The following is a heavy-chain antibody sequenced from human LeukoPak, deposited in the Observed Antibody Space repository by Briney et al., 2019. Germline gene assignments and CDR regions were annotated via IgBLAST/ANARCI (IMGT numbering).Heavy chain of an antibody. V-gene: IGHV1-8*01. CDR2: MNPNSGNT. J-gene: IGHJ4*02. CDR3: ARGIGFGESRDY. Sequence: GASVKVSCKASGYTFTSYDINWVRQATGQGLEWTGRMNPNSGNTGYPQKFQGRVTMTRNTSISTAYMELSSLRSEDTAVYYCARGIGFGESRDYWGQGTLVTVSS. D-gene: IGHD3-10*01. CDR1: GYTFTSYD.